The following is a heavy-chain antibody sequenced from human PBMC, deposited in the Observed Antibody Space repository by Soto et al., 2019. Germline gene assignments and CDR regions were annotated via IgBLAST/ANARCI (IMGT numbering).Heavy chain of an antibody. J-gene: IGHJ4*02. CDR2: IYYSGST. Sequence: SETLSLTCTVSGGSISSGDYYWSWIRQPPGKGLEWIGYIYYSGSTYYNPSLKSRVTISVDTSKNQFSLKLSSVTAADTAVYYCARGAGYCSSTSCYDYWGQGTLVTVSS. CDR1: GGSISSGDYY. CDR3: ARGAGYCSSTSCYDY. D-gene: IGHD2-2*01. V-gene: IGHV4-30-4*01.